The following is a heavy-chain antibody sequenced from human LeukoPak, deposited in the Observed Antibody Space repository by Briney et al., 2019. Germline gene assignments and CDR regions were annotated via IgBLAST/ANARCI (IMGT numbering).Heavy chain of an antibody. J-gene: IGHJ6*03. CDR2: ISSSSSYI. CDR1: GFTFSDYY. CDR3: ARAGWQEGYYYYYTDV. Sequence: KPGGSLRLSCAASGFTFSDYYMSWIRQAPGKGLEWVSSISSSSSYIYYADSVKGRFTISRDNAKNSLYLQMNSLRAEDTAVYYCARAGWQEGYYYYYTDVWGKGTTVTVSS. V-gene: IGHV3-11*06.